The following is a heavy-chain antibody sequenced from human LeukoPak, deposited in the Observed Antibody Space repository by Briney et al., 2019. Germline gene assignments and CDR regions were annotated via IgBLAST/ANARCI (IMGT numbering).Heavy chain of an antibody. V-gene: IGHV4-59*01. Sequence: SETLSLTCTVSGGSISSSYWTWIRQPSGKGLEWIGYIYYSVTTNYNPSLKSRVTISVDTSKNQFSLRLSSVTAADTAVYYCARDSSAWKGYFDYWGQGTLVTASS. CDR1: GGSISSSY. CDR3: ARDSSAWKGYFDY. J-gene: IGHJ4*02. CDR2: IYYSVTT. D-gene: IGHD6-19*01.